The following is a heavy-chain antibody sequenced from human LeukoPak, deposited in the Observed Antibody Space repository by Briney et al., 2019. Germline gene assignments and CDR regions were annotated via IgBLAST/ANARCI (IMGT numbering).Heavy chain of an antibody. J-gene: IGHJ4*02. V-gene: IGHV4-59*08. D-gene: IGHD4-17*01. CDR2: IYDSGST. CDR3: ASHLTTAIDY. Sequence: SETLSLTCTVSGGSISSYYWSWIRQPPGKGLEWIGNIYDSGSTNYNPSLKSRVTISVDTSKNQFSLKLNSVTAADTAVYYCASHLTTAIDYWGQGTLVTVSS. CDR1: GGSISSYY.